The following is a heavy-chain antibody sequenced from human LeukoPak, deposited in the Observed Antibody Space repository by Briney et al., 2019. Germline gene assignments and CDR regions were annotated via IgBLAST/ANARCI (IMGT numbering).Heavy chain of an antibody. Sequence: GGSLRLSCAASGFTFSSYNMNWVRQAPGKGLEWVSYITSSSSTIYYADSVKGRFTISRGNAKNSLYLQMNSLRAEDTAVYYCARDPGYGDYSYYFDYWGQGTLVTVSS. J-gene: IGHJ4*02. CDR3: ARDPGYGDYSYYFDY. D-gene: IGHD4-17*01. CDR2: ITSSSSTI. CDR1: GFTFSSYN. V-gene: IGHV3-48*01.